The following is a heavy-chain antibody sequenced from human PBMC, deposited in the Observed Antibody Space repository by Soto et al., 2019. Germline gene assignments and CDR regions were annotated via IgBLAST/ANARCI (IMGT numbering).Heavy chain of an antibody. J-gene: IGHJ4*02. CDR3: ARDGLLRYFDWLKNAYYFDY. D-gene: IGHD3-9*01. CDR1: GFTFSSYW. Sequence: GGSLRLSCAASGFTFSSYWMSWVRQAPGKGLEWVANIKQDGSEKYYVDSVKGRFTISRDNAKNSLYLQMNSLRAEDTAVYYCARDGLLRYFDWLKNAYYFDYWGQGTLVTVSS. CDR2: IKQDGSEK. V-gene: IGHV3-7*05.